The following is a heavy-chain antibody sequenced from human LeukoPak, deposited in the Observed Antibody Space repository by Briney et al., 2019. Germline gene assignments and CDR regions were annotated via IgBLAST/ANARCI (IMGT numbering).Heavy chain of an antibody. V-gene: IGHV3-49*04. CDR3: TRVLLWFGEPPFDY. D-gene: IGHD3-10*01. J-gene: IGHJ4*02. CDR1: GFTFSSYA. Sequence: GGSLRLSCAASGFTFSSYAMSWVRQAPGKGLEWVGFIRSKAYGGTTEYAASVKGRFTISRDDSKSIAYLQMNSLKTEDTAVYYCTRVLLWFGEPPFDYWGQGTLVTVSS. CDR2: IRSKAYGGTT.